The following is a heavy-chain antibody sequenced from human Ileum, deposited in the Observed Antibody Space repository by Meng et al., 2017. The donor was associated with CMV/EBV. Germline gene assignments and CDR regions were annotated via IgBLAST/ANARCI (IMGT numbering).Heavy chain of an antibody. CDR2: IHPTGTT. CDR1: GGSLTSYY. Sequence: PPHESAPRPLHPSETLSLTCTVTGGSLTSYYWTWIRQPAGKGLEWIGRIHPTGTTDDNPSLRSRVSMSLDKSKNQFSLKLTSVTAADTAVYYCARAAARGVPVDLWGQGTLVTVSS. J-gene: IGHJ5*02. D-gene: IGHD3-10*01. CDR3: ARAAARGVPVDL. V-gene: IGHV4-4*07.